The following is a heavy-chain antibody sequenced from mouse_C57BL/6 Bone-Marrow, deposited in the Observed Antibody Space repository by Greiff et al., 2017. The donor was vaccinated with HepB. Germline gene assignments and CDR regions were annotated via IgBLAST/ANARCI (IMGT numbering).Heavy chain of an antibody. CDR1: GYTFTDYN. V-gene: IGHV1-18*01. CDR2: INPNNGGT. CDR3: ARLGITTVVATRYAMDY. J-gene: IGHJ4*01. D-gene: IGHD1-1*01. Sequence: VQLQQSGPELVKPGASVKIPCKASGYTFTDYNMDWVKQSHGKSLEWIGDINPNNGGTIYNQKFKGKATLTVDKSSSTAYMELRSLTSEDTAVYYCARLGITTVVATRYAMDYWGQGTSVTVSS.